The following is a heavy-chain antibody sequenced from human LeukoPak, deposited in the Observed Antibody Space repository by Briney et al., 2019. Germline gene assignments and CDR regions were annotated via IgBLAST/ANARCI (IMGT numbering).Heavy chain of an antibody. V-gene: IGHV4-39*01. J-gene: IGHJ4*02. CDR1: GGSISSRSYY. CDR2: TYYSGST. D-gene: IGHD3-10*01. CDR3: ARDLWFGELLGFDY. Sequence: SETLSLTCTVSGGSISSRSYYWGWIRQPPGKGLDWIGSTYYSGSTYYNPSLKSRVTISVDTSKNQFSLKLSSVTAADTAVYYCARDLWFGELLGFDYWGQGTLVTVSS.